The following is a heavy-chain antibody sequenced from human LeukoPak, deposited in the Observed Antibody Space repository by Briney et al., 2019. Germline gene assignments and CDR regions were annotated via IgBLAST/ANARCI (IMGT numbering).Heavy chain of an antibody. Sequence: PGGSLRLSCAASGFTFSDYYMSWIRQAPGKGLEWVSYISSSSSYTNYADSVKGRFTISRDNAKNSLYLQMNSLRAEDTAVYYCARARGYYYDSSAGAADYWGQGTLVTVSS. V-gene: IGHV3-11*03. CDR1: GFTFSDYY. CDR2: ISSSSSYT. CDR3: ARARGYYYDSSAGAADY. D-gene: IGHD3-22*01. J-gene: IGHJ4*02.